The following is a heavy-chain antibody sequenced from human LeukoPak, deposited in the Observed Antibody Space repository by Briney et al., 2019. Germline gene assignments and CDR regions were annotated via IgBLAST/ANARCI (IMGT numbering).Heavy chain of an antibody. Sequence: GASVKVSCKASGYTFTSNDIHWVRQAPGQGLEWMGIINPSGGSTSYAQKFQGRVTMTRDTSTSTVYMELSSLTSEDTAVYFCARGPRWQRFDYWGQGTLVTVSS. V-gene: IGHV1-46*01. CDR1: GYTFTSND. D-gene: IGHD5-12*01. CDR3: ARGPRWQRFDY. CDR2: INPSGGST. J-gene: IGHJ4*02.